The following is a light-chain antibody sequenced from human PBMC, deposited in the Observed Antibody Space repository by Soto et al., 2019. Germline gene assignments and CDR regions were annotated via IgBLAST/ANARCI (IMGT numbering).Light chain of an antibody. CDR1: QSISSW. J-gene: IGKJ4*01. CDR3: QQYGSSPFS. V-gene: IGKV1-5*01. CDR2: DAS. Sequence: DIQMTQSPSTLSASVGDRVTITCRASQSISSWLAWYQQKPGTAPKLLIYDASRRATGIPDRFSGSGSGTDFTLTITRLEPEDSAVYYCQQYGSSPFSFGGGTKVEIK.